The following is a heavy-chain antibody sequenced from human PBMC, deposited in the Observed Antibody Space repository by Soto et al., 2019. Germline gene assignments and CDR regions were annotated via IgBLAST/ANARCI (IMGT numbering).Heavy chain of an antibody. CDR1: GFTCSSYS. J-gene: IGHJ6*02. V-gene: IGHV3-21*01. Sequence: PGGSLRLSCAASGFTCSSYSMNWVRQAPGKGLEWVSSISSSSSYIYYADSVKGRFTISRDNAKNSLYLQMNSLRAEDTAVYYCAREPTNVLRFFYYYYGMDVWGQGTTVTVSS. CDR2: ISSSSSYI. CDR3: AREPTNVLRFFYYYYGMDV. D-gene: IGHD3-3*01.